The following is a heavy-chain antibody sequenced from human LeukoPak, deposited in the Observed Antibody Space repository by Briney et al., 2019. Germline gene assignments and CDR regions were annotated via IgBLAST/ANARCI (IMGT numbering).Heavy chain of an antibody. D-gene: IGHD6-6*01. Sequence: SETLSLTCTVSGGSISSYYWSWIRQPPGKGLEWIGYIYYSGSTNYNPSLKSRVTISVDTSKNQFSLQLNSVTPEDTAVYYCARATLKYSSSPLDYWGQGTLVTVSS. J-gene: IGHJ4*02. CDR3: ARATLKYSSSPLDY. CDR2: IYYSGST. V-gene: IGHV4-59*12. CDR1: GGSISSYY.